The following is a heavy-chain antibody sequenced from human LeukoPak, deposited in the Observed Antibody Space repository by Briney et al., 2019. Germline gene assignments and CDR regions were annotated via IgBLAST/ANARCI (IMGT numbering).Heavy chain of an antibody. Sequence: ASVKVSCKASGYTFTSYDINWVRQATGQGLEWMGWMNPNSGNTGYAQKFQGRVTMTRNTSISTAYMELSSLRSEDTAVYYCARGYYDSSEMRRHYYYYMDVWGKGTTVTVSS. D-gene: IGHD3-22*01. J-gene: IGHJ6*03. CDR2: MNPNSGNT. V-gene: IGHV1-8*01. CDR1: GYTFTSYD. CDR3: ARGYYDSSEMRRHYYYYMDV.